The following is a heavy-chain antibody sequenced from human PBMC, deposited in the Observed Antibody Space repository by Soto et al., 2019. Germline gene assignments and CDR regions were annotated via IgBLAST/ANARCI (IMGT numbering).Heavy chain of an antibody. CDR2: IYYSGST. D-gene: IGHD1-7*01. CDR3: ASSMPELNWFDP. J-gene: IGHJ5*02. CDR1: GGSISSSSYY. Sequence: SETLSLTCTVSGGSISSSSYYWGWIRQPPGKGLEWIGSIYYSGSTYYNPSLKSRVTISVDTSKNQFSLKLSSVTAADTAVYYCASSMPELNWFDPWGQGTLVTVSS. V-gene: IGHV4-39*01.